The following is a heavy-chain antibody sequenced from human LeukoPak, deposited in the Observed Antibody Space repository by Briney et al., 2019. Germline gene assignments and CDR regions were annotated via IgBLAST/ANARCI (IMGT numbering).Heavy chain of an antibody. CDR1: GFSVSSSY. J-gene: IGHJ4*02. CDR3: ARLHDIASGSLYYLDH. D-gene: IGHD3-22*01. Sequence: GGSLRLSCAASGFSVSSSYLGWVRQSPGKGLEWVSVIYSGGRTFYVDSLRGRFTVSKDNSKNTLFLQMNSLRAEDTAVYYCARLHDIASGSLYYLDHWGQGTLVAVSS. CDR2: IYSGGRT. V-gene: IGHV3-53*01.